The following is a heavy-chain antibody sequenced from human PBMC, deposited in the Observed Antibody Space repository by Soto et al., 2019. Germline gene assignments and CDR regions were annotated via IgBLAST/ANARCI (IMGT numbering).Heavy chain of an antibody. V-gene: IGHV3-33*01. CDR3: ARHGLELGFDP. J-gene: IGHJ5*02. D-gene: IGHD1-7*01. CDR1: GFTFSSYG. Sequence: QVQLVESGGGVVQPGRSLRLSCAASGFTFSSYGMHWVRQAPGKGLEWVAVIWYDGSNKYYADSVKGRFTISRDNSKHTLYLQMNSLRAEDTAVYYCARHGLELGFDPWGQGTLFTVSS. CDR2: IWYDGSNK.